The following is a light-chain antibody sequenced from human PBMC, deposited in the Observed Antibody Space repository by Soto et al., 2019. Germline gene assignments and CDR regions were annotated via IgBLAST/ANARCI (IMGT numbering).Light chain of an antibody. CDR2: DAS. CDR1: QSVNNK. CDR3: QQYNNWPPIT. Sequence: EIVMTQSPATLSVSPGERVTLSCRASQSVNNKLVWYQQKPGQAPRRLIYDASIRATSVPARFSGSGSGTEFTLTISSLQSEDIAIYYCQQYNNWPPITFGQGTRLEIK. V-gene: IGKV3-15*01. J-gene: IGKJ5*01.